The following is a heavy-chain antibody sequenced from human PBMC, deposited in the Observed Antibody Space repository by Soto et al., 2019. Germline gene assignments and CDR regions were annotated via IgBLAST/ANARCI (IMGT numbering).Heavy chain of an antibody. V-gene: IGHV1-58*01. CDR3: AADRTYCGGACYVD. CDR2: IVVGSGNT. J-gene: IGHJ4*02. CDR1: GFTFTSSA. D-gene: IGHD2-21*02. Sequence: QMQLVQSGPEVKKPGTSVKVSCKASGFTFTSSAVQWGRQARGQRIEWLGWIVVGSGNTNYAQKFKERVTITRDMSTSTVYMELSSLRSADTAVDYCAADRTYCGGACYVDWGQGSLITVSS.